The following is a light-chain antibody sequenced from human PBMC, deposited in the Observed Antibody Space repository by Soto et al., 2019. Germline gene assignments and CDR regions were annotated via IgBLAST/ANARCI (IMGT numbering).Light chain of an antibody. V-gene: IGKV3-11*01. J-gene: IGKJ4*02. CDR3: LQRSDWRT. CDR2: DAS. Sequence: IVLTQSAFSLSLSPGERATLSCRASESIGRSLAWYQQRPGQAPRLLIYDASNRATGIPARFSGSGSGTDFTLTISRLEPEDFAVYYCLQRSDWRTFGRGTKVDIK. CDR1: ESIGRS.